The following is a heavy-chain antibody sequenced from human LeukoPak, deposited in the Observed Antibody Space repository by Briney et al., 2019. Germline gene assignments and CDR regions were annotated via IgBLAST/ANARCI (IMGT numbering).Heavy chain of an antibody. D-gene: IGHD6-6*01. CDR2: IIPILGMA. CDR1: GGTFSSYT. J-gene: IGHJ4*02. CDR3: ARPRGSSSAAGFDY. Sequence: SVKVSCKASGGTFSSYTISWVRQAPGQGLEWMGRIIPILGMANYAQTFQGRVTITADKSTSTAYMELSSLRSEDTAVYYCARPRGSSSAAGFDYWGQGTLVTVSS. V-gene: IGHV1-69*02.